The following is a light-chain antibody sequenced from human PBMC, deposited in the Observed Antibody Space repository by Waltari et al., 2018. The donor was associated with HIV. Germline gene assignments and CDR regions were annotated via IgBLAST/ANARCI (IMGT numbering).Light chain of an antibody. CDR2: KAS. J-gene: IGKJ1*01. CDR3: QQYYNTPQT. CDR1: HNLYTW. Sequence: IQMTQSPSTLSASVGDRVTITCRASHNLYTWLAWYQQRPGEVPKLLIYKASILAYGVPSRFSGGGSGTNFTLTISSLQADDVAVYYCQQYYNTPQTFGQGTKVEIK. V-gene: IGKV1-5*03.